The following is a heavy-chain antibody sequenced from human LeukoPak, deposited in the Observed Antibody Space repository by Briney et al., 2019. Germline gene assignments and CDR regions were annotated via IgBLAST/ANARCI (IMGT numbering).Heavy chain of an antibody. CDR2: IYYSGST. Sequence: SETLSLTCTVSGGSISSSSYYWGWIRQPPGKGLEWIGSIYYSGSTYYNPSLKSRVTISVDTSKNQFSLKLSSVTAADTAVYYCARVTLIVVVAWFDPWGQGTLVTVSS. CDR1: GGSISSSSYY. J-gene: IGHJ5*02. V-gene: IGHV4-39*07. D-gene: IGHD2-2*01. CDR3: ARVTLIVVVAWFDP.